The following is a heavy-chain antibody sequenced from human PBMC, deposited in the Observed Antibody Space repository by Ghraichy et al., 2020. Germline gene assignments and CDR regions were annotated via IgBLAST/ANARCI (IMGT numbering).Heavy chain of an antibody. CDR1: EFTFNTYA. CDR3: AKAQKWDLHFFDY. D-gene: IGHD1-26*01. Sequence: GGSLRLSCVASEFTFNTYAMTWVRQAPGKGLEWVAAISASGDSTYYADSVKGRFTISRDNSKNTVYLQMSSLRGEDTAVYYCAKAQKWDLHFFDYWGQGTLVTVSS. V-gene: IGHV3-23*01. CDR2: ISASGDST. J-gene: IGHJ4*02.